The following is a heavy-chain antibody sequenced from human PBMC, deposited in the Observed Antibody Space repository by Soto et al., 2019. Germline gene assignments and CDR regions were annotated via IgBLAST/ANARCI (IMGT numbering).Heavy chain of an antibody. V-gene: IGHV5-51*01. Sequence: GESLKISCKGSGYSFTSYWIGWVRQMPGKGLEWMGIIYPGDSDTRYSRSFQGQVTISADKSITTAYLQWSSLKASDTAMYYCARAYCSGGSCSPSGWFDPWGQGTLVTVSS. J-gene: IGHJ5*02. D-gene: IGHD2-15*01. CDR2: IYPGDSDT. CDR1: GYSFTSYW. CDR3: ARAYCSGGSCSPSGWFDP.